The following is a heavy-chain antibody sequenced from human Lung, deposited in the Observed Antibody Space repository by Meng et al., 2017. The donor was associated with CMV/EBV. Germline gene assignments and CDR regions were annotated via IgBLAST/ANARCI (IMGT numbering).Heavy chain of an antibody. V-gene: IGHV3-7*01. CDR1: GFTFSSYW. J-gene: IGHJ6*02. D-gene: IGHD2-21*01. CDR3: ARDNSIIADYGMDV. Sequence: SCAASGFTFSSYWMSWVRQAPGKELEWVANIKQDGSEKYYVDSVKGRFTISRDNAKNSLYLQMNSLRAEDTAVYYCARDNSIIADYGMDVWGQGTXVTVSS. CDR2: IKQDGSEK.